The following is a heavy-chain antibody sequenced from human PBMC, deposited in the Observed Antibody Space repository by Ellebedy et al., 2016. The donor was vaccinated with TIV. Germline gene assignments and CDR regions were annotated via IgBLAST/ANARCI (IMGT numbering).Heavy chain of an antibody. V-gene: IGHV3-30*03. Sequence: GESLKISCAASGISVRNYGMHWVRQAPGKGLEWVALFPYDGSNEYYADSVKGRFTISRDNSKNTLFLQMNSLRVEDTAVYYCATDGLRENYFENWGQGTRVTVSS. D-gene: IGHD4-17*01. CDR3: ATDGLRENYFEN. CDR2: FPYDGSNE. CDR1: GISVRNYG. J-gene: IGHJ4*02.